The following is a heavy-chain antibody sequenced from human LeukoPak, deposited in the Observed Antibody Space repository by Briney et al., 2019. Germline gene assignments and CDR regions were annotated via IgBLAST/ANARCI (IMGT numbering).Heavy chain of an antibody. Sequence: PSETLSLTCTVSGGSISSSSYYWGWIRQPPGKGLEWIGSIYYSGSTYYNPSLKSRVTISVDTSKNQFSLKLSSVTAADTAVYYRARHVRGYCSGGSCSIDYWGQGTLVTVSS. J-gene: IGHJ4*02. D-gene: IGHD2-15*01. CDR3: ARHVRGYCSGGSCSIDY. V-gene: IGHV4-39*01. CDR2: IYYSGST. CDR1: GGSISSSSYY.